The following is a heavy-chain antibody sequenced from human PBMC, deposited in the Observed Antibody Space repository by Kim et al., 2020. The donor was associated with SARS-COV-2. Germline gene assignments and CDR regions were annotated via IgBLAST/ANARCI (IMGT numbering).Heavy chain of an antibody. CDR3: ARPSGNYYYGMDV. Sequence: RPAFQGQVTISAHKSISTAYLQWSSLKASDTAMYYCARPSGNYYYGMDVWGQGTTVTVSS. J-gene: IGHJ6*02. V-gene: IGHV5-51*01.